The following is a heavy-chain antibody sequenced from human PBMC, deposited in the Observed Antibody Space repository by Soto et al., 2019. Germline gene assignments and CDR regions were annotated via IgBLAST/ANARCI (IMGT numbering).Heavy chain of an antibody. Sequence: GGSLRLSCAASRFTFSNHALTWVRRAPGKGLEWVSAISGNGVSTYYADSVKGRFTISRDTSENTLYLQMNSLRVEDTAVYYCAKNSGSEYYDSSGIEYWGQGTLGTVSS. J-gene: IGHJ4*02. CDR1: RFTFSNHA. CDR2: ISGNGVST. D-gene: IGHD3-22*01. V-gene: IGHV3-23*01. CDR3: AKNSGSEYYDSSGIEY.